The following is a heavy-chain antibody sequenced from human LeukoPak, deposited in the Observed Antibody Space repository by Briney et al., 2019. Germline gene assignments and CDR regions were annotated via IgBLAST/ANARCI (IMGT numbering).Heavy chain of an antibody. V-gene: IGHV1-8*01. CDR2: MNPNSGNT. Sequence: ASVKVSCKASGYTFTSYVINWVRQATGQGVEWMGWMNPNSGNTGYAQKYQGRVTMTRNTSISTAYMELSSLRSEDTAVYYCARGGIRYFDWFPARGWFDPWGQGTLVTVSS. CDR1: GYTFTSYV. J-gene: IGHJ5*02. D-gene: IGHD3-9*01. CDR3: ARGGIRYFDWFPARGWFDP.